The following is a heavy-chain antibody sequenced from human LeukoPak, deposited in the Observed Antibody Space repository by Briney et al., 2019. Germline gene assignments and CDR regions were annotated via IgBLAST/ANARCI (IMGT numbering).Heavy chain of an antibody. CDR3: ARQGSGGRSFDV. Sequence: SETLSLTCTVSGGSISSYYWTWIRQPAGKGLEWIGRFYSTGSTNYNPSLKSRVTMSVDTSKNQVSLRLSSVTAADTAAYYCARQGSGGRSFDVWGQGTMVTVSS. D-gene: IGHD1-26*01. V-gene: IGHV4-4*07. CDR1: GGSISSYY. CDR2: FYSTGST. J-gene: IGHJ3*01.